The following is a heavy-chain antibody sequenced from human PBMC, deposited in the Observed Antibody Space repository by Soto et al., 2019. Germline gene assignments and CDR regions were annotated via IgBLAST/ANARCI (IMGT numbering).Heavy chain of an antibody. CDR2: VNPIVGMS. Sequence: QVQLVQSGAEVKKPGSSVKVSCTASEGTFNFYTINWVRQAPGQGLEWVGRVNPIVGMSNYAQKFQGRVSITPDKSTPTASMSLHSLKSEDTAIYYCATSYGSGSTHFDSWGQGTLVTVSS. D-gene: IGHD3-10*01. V-gene: IGHV1-69*02. CDR3: ATSYGSGSTHFDS. J-gene: IGHJ4*02. CDR1: EGTFNFYT.